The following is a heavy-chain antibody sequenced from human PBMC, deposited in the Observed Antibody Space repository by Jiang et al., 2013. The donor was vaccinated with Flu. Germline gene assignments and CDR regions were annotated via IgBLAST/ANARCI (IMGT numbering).Heavy chain of an antibody. J-gene: IGHJ2*01. D-gene: IGHD2-15*01. V-gene: IGHV1-69*04. CDR1: YA. CDR2: IIPSLGVV. CDR3: ARDSSSEAYPLLLYYFDL. Sequence: YAISWVRQAPGHGLEWMGRIIPSLGVVQYGQNFQERVTITADASTGTAYMELSGLTSDDTAVYFCARDSSSEAYPLLLYYFDLWGRGTLVTVSP.